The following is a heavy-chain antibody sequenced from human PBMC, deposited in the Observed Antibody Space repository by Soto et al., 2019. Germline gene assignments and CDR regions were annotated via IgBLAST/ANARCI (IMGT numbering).Heavy chain of an antibody. J-gene: IGHJ4*02. V-gene: IGHV4-30-4*01. CDR1: GASISNGYYS. D-gene: IGHD1-26*01. CDR3: ARGPSGDKVDY. Sequence: QVQLQEPGPRLVEPSHTLSLTCTVSGASISNGYYSWSWIRQSPGTGLEWIGHIHSGGTTYSNPSLKSRLTISVDMSKKQFSLKLSSLTAADTAVYYCARGPSGDKVDYWGQGTLVTVSS. CDR2: IHSGGTT.